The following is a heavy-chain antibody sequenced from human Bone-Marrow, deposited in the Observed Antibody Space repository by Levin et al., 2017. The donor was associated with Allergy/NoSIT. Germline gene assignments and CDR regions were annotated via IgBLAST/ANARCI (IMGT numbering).Heavy chain of an antibody. D-gene: IGHD4-17*01. CDR1: GFTFSEHA. CDR2: ISFDGSNE. CDR3: ARDTDDFGEYVLDH. J-gene: IGHJ4*02. V-gene: IGHV3-30*04. Sequence: GESLKISCAASGFTFSEHALNWVRQAPGQGLEWVSIISFDGSNEHYADSVKGRFTTSRDNSKQIVYLQLNSLRHEDTAVYYCARDTDDFGEYVLDHWGQGTLVTVSS.